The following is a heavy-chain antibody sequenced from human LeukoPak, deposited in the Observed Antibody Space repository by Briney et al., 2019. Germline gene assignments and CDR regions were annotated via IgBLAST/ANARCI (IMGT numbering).Heavy chain of an antibody. CDR1: GFTFSSYS. J-gene: IGHJ4*02. CDR2: ISSGSRTI. Sequence: GGSLRLSCEVSGFTFSSYSMNWVRQAPGKGLEWVSYISSGSRTIYYADSVKGRFTISRDNAKNSLYLQMSSLRDEDTAVYYCARDLGTSGYYFDYWGQGTLVTVSS. D-gene: IGHD3-22*01. CDR3: ARDLGTSGYYFDY. V-gene: IGHV3-48*02.